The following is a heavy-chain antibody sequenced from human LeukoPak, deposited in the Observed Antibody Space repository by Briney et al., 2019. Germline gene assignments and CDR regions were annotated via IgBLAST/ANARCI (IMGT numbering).Heavy chain of an antibody. CDR1: GYTFTGYY. CDR3: ARDREGYYDILTGYYGVGAFDI. Sequence: ASVKVSCKASGYTFTGYYMHWVRQAPGQGLEWMGWINPNSGGTNYAQKFQGRVTMTRDTSISTAYMELSRLRSDDTAVYYCARDREGYYDILTGYYGVGAFDIWDQGTLVSVSS. J-gene: IGHJ4*02. V-gene: IGHV1-2*02. CDR2: INPNSGGT. D-gene: IGHD3-9*01.